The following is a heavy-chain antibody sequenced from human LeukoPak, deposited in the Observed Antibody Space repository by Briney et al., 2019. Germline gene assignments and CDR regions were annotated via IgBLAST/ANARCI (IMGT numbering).Heavy chain of an antibody. CDR2: ISWNSGSI. CDR3: AKDMATVTMAYGMDV. D-gene: IGHD4-17*01. CDR1: GFTFDDYA. Sequence: GGSLRLSCAASGFTFDDYAMHWVRQAPGKGLEWVSGISWNSGSIGYAYSVKGRFTISRDNAKNSLYLQMNSLRAEDTALYYCAKDMATVTMAYGMDVWGQGTTVTVSS. V-gene: IGHV3-9*01. J-gene: IGHJ6*02.